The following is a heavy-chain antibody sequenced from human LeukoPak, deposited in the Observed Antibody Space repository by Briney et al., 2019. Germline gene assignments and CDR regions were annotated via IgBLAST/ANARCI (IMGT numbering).Heavy chain of an antibody. CDR2: IYYSGST. D-gene: IGHD2-21*02. V-gene: IGHV4-59*01. CDR1: GGSFSGYY. Sequence: SETLSLTCAVYGGSFSGYYWSWIRQPPGKGLEWIGYIYYSGSTNYNPSLKSRVTISVDTSKNQFSLKLSSVTAADTAVYYCARVGLTAFDPWGQGTLVTVSS. CDR3: ARVGLTAFDP. J-gene: IGHJ5*02.